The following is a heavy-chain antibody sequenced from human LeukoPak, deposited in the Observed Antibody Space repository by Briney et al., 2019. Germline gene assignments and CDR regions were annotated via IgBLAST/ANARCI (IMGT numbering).Heavy chain of an antibody. V-gene: IGHV3-23*01. D-gene: IGHD6-19*01. CDR3: ANLYSSGWYDGGPTPFDY. CDR2: ISGNGGTT. CDR1: GFTFSSYA. J-gene: IGHJ4*02. Sequence: GGSLRLSCAASGFTFSSYAVSWVRQAPGKGLEWVSAISGNGGTTYYADSVKGRFTISRDNSKNTLYLQMNSLRSEDTAVYYCANLYSSGWYDGGPTPFDYWGQGTLVTVSS.